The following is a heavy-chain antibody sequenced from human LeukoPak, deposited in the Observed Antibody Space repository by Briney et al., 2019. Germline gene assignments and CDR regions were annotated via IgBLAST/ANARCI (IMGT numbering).Heavy chain of an antibody. D-gene: IGHD2-15*01. Sequence: GGSLRLSCAASGFTFSSYSMNWVRQAPGKGLEWVSSISSSSSYIYYADSVKGRFTISRDNAKNSLYLQMNSLRAEDTAVYYCARDLVVAATPVGYWGQGTLVTVSS. CDR1: GFTFSSYS. CDR3: ARDLVVAATPVGY. CDR2: ISSSSSYI. J-gene: IGHJ4*02. V-gene: IGHV3-21*01.